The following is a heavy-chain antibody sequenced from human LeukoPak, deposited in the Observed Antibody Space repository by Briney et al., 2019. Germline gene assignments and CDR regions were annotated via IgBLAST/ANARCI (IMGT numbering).Heavy chain of an antibody. D-gene: IGHD3-22*01. J-gene: IGHJ4*02. V-gene: IGHV4-61*02. CDR3: ARASYSYDINGWVPFDY. CDR1: SNSISSGDNY. CDR2: IYTSGST. Sequence: SQTLSLTCTVSSNSISSGDNYWSWIRQPAGKGLEWIGRIYTSGSTNYNPSLKSRVTISGDTSKNQFSLRLSSVTAADTAVYYCARASYSYDINGWVPFDYWGQGTLVTVSS.